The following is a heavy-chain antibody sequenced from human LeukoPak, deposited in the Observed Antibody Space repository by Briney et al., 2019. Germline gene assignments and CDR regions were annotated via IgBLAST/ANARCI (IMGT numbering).Heavy chain of an antibody. CDR3: ARDQNYGDTGYPGYFDY. V-gene: IGHV3-30*03. CDR1: GFTFSSYG. D-gene: IGHD4-17*01. Sequence: GRSLRLSCAASGFTFSSYGMHWVRQAPGKGLEWVAVISYDGSNKYYADSVKGRFTISRDNSKNTLFLQMNSLRAEDTAVYYCARDQNYGDTGYPGYFDYWGQGTLVTVSS. J-gene: IGHJ4*02. CDR2: ISYDGSNK.